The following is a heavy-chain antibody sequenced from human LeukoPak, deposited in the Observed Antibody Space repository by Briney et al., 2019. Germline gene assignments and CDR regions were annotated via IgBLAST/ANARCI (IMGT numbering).Heavy chain of an antibody. CDR3: ARHSIAAAGIRRSWFDP. D-gene: IGHD6-13*01. CDR1: GGSISSSSYY. J-gene: IGHJ5*02. Sequence: SETLSLTCTVSGGSISSSSYYWGWIRQPPGKGLEWIGSIYYSGSTYYNPSLKSRVTISVDTSKNQFSLKLSSVTAADTAVYYCARHSIAAAGIRRSWFDPWGQGTLVTVSS. CDR2: IYYSGST. V-gene: IGHV4-39*01.